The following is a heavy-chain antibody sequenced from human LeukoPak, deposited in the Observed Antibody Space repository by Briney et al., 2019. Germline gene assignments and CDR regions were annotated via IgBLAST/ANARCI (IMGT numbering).Heavy chain of an antibody. J-gene: IGHJ5*02. D-gene: IGHD1-26*01. CDR1: GFTFSSYG. V-gene: IGHV3-33*06. Sequence: GRSLRLSCAASGFTFSSYGMHWVRQAPGQGLELVAVIWSNGSNKDYADSVKGRFTISRDNSKNTLYLEMNRLRAEDTAVYYCAKDRGATGSDWFDPWGEGTLVSVSS. CDR3: AKDRGATGSDWFDP. CDR2: IWSNGSNK.